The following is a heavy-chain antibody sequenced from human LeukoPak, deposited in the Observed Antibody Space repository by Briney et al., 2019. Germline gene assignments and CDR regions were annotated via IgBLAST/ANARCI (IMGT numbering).Heavy chain of an antibody. CDR2: ISYDGSNK. CDR1: GFTFSSYA. Sequence: SGGSLRLSCAASGFTFSSYAMHWVRQAPGKGLEWVAVISYDGSNKYYADSVKGRFTISRDNSKNTLYLQMNRLRAEDTAVYYCARDQGGVGYWGQGTLVTVSS. J-gene: IGHJ4*02. CDR3: ARDQGGVGY. D-gene: IGHD3-16*01. V-gene: IGHV3-30*04.